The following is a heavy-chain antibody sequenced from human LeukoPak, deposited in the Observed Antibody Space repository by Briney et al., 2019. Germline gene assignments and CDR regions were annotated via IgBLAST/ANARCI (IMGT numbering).Heavy chain of an antibody. J-gene: IGHJ5*02. CDR3: ARSNGAVATRYNWFDP. CDR2: IYYSGST. V-gene: IGHV4-39*01. CDR1: GGSISSSSYY. D-gene: IGHD6-19*01. Sequence: KPSETLSLTCTVSGGSISSSSYYWGWIRQPPRKGLEWIGSIYYSGSTYYNPSLKSRVTISVDTSKNQFSLKLSSVTAADTAVYYCARSNGAVATRYNWFDPWGQGTLVTVSS.